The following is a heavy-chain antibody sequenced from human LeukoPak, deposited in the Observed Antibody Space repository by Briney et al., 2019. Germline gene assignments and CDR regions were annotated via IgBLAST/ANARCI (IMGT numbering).Heavy chain of an antibody. D-gene: IGHD2-8*02. Sequence: SETLSLTCTVSGGSISSGDYYWSWIRQPPGKGLEWIGYIYYSGSTYYNPSLKSRVTISVDTPENQFSLRLSSVTAADTAVYYCARTSRTGEPEYFQHWGQGTLVTVSS. CDR3: ARTSRTGEPEYFQH. J-gene: IGHJ1*01. CDR2: IYYSGST. V-gene: IGHV4-30-4*01. CDR1: GGSISSGDYY.